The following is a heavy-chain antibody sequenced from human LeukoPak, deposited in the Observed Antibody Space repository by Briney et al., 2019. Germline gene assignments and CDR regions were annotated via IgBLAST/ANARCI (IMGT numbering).Heavy chain of an antibody. J-gene: IGHJ5*02. Sequence: PSETLSLTCTVSGGSISSYYWSWIRQPPGKGLEWIGYIYYSGSTNYNPSLKSRVTISVDTSKNQFSLKLSSVTAADTAVYYCAREFRRAMLPYNWFDPWGQGTLVTVSS. D-gene: IGHD3-10*02. CDR1: GGSISSYY. CDR3: AREFRRAMLPYNWFDP. CDR2: IYYSGST. V-gene: IGHV4-59*01.